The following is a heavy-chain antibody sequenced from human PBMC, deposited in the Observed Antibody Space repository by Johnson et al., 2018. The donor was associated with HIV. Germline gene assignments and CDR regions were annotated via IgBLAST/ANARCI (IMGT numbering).Heavy chain of an antibody. J-gene: IGHJ3*02. CDR1: GFTFSTYA. Sequence: VQLVESGGGVVQPGRSLRLSCAASGFTFSTYAMHWVRQAPGKGLEWVAVISYDGSNKYYADSVKGRFTISRDNSKNTLYLQMNSLRADDTAVYYCAKEGDSSGPIDAFDIWGQGTLVTVSS. CDR3: AKEGDSSGPIDAFDI. CDR2: ISYDGSNK. V-gene: IGHV3-30*04. D-gene: IGHD5-18*01.